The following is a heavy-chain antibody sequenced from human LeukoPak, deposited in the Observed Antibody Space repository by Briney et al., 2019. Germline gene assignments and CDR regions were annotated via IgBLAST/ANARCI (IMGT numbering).Heavy chain of an antibody. CDR1: GFIFSSYG. CDR2: ISGRGGIT. J-gene: IGHJ6*03. V-gene: IGHV3-23*01. D-gene: IGHD2-2*01. Sequence: GGSLRLSCAASGFIFSSYGMSWVRQAPGKGLEWVSVISGRGGITYYADSVKGRFTISRDNFKSTLYLQMNSPRADDTAVYYCRPVAPASQDYDYMDVWGKGTTVIISS. CDR3: RPVAPASQDYDYMDV.